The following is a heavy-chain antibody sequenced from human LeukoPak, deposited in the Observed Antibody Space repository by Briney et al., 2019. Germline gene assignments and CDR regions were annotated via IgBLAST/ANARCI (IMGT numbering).Heavy chain of an antibody. J-gene: IGHJ4*02. CDR1: GGSIGSKSYY. V-gene: IGHV4-39*01. Sequence: SETLSLTCTVSGGSIGSKSYYWVRIRRPPGKGLVWIVNICYSVNTYYNPSLKSRVTISLDKSQNPFSLNLSSATAAATAVYYVLVDFWSAKHFDNWGQGTLLTVSS. D-gene: IGHD3-3*01. CDR2: ICYSVNT. CDR3: LVDFWSAKHFDN.